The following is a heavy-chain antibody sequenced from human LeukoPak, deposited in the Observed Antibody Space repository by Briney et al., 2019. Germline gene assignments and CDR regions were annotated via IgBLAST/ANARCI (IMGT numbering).Heavy chain of an antibody. CDR3: ARDTHSPYYDSSGFGY. CDR2: ISSSSSYI. CDR1: GFTFGDFA. Sequence: GGSLRLSCTASGFTFGDFAMSWFRQAPGKGLEWVSSISSSSSYIYYADSVKGRFTISRDNAKNSLYLQMNSLRAEDTAVYYCARDTHSPYYDSSGFGYWGQGTLVTVSS. D-gene: IGHD3-22*01. V-gene: IGHV3-21*01. J-gene: IGHJ4*02.